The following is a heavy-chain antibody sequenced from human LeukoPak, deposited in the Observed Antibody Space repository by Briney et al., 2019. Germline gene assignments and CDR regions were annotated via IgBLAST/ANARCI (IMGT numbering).Heavy chain of an antibody. CDR3: ARGRPTTSIAAAGVNWFDP. D-gene: IGHD6-13*01. CDR1: GGTFSSYA. Sequence: SVKVSCKASGGTFSSYAISWVRQAPGQGLEWMGGIIPIFGTANYAQKFQGRVTITADESTSTAYMELSSLRSEDTAVYYCARGRPTTSIAAAGVNWFDPWGQGTLVTVSS. CDR2: IIPIFGTA. J-gene: IGHJ5*02. V-gene: IGHV1-69*13.